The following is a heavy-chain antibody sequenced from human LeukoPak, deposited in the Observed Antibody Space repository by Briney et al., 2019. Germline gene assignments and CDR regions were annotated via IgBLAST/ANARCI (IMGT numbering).Heavy chain of an antibody. V-gene: IGHV4-59*08. Sequence: SETLSLTCTVSGGPISSYYWSWIRQPPGKGLEYIGYIYYSGNTNSIPSLNSRVTISVDTSKNQFSLKLSSVTAADTAVYYCARRGSGASLEYYFDLWGRGTLVTVSS. CDR1: GGPISSYY. J-gene: IGHJ2*01. CDR2: IYYSGNT. D-gene: IGHD1-14*01. CDR3: ARRGSGASLEYYFDL.